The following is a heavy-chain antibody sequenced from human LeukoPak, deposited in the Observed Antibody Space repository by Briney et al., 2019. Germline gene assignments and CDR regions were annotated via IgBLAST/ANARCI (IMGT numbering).Heavy chain of an antibody. D-gene: IGHD3-3*01. J-gene: IGHJ6*03. Sequence: SETLSLTCTVSGGSISTYYWSWIRQPPGKGLEWIGYIYHSGSTNYNPSLKSRVTISVDTSKNQFSLKLSSVTAADTAVYYCARGYPGVVLQRVYYYYYYMDVWGKGTTVTVSS. CDR3: ARGYPGVVLQRVYYYYYYMDV. CDR2: IYHSGST. V-gene: IGHV4-59*12. CDR1: GGSISTYY.